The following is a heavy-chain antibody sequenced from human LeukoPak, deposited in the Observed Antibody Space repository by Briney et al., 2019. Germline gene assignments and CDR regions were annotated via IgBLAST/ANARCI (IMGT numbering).Heavy chain of an antibody. CDR1: RYTFTSYD. V-gene: IGHV1-8*01. D-gene: IGHD4-17*01. CDR3: ARAGGPTVTTEY. J-gene: IGHJ4*02. CDR2: TKRKSGNT. Sequence: GASVKVSCKASRYTFTSYDINWVRQSTGHQLEWMGWTKRKSGNTGYAQKFQGSVTMTRSTSITTAYMELSSLRSEDTAVYYCARAGGPTVTTEYWGQGTLVTASS.